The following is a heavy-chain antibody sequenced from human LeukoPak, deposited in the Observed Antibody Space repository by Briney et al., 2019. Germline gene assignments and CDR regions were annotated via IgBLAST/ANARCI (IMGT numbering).Heavy chain of an antibody. D-gene: IGHD6-13*01. CDR3: AREVAVNSSSSSGWFDP. CDR2: INPNSGGT. J-gene: IGHJ5*02. V-gene: IGHV1-2*02. CDR1: GYTFTGYY. Sequence: ASVKVSCKASGYTFTGYYMHWVRQAPGQGLEWMGWINPNSGGTNFAQKFQGSVTLTRDTSMSTAYMELRRLTSDDTAVYYCAREVAVNSSSSSGWFDPWGQGTLVIVSS.